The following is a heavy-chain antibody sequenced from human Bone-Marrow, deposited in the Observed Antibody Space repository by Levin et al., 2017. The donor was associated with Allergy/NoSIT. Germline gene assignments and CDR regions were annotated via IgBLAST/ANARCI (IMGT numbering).Heavy chain of an antibody. D-gene: IGHD6-19*01. CDR2: IYTSGTT. CDR3: ARDVSTSGWPSWFDP. J-gene: IGHJ5*02. V-gene: IGHV4-4*07. CDR1: GASMGNYY. Sequence: RPSETLSLTCTVSGASMGNYYWSWIRQTAGKGLEWIGRIYTSGTTNYNTSLKSRVTMSVDTSKNQLSLSLKSVTAADTAVYYCARDVSTSGWPSWFDPWGQGTLVSVSS.